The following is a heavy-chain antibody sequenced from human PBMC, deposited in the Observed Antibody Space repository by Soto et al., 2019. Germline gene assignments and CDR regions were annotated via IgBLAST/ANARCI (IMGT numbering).Heavy chain of an antibody. J-gene: IGHJ5*02. CDR1: GGSISRRDYY. CDR2: IYYSGST. Sequence: PSETLSLTCAVSGGSISRRDYYWGWIRQPPGKGLEWIGYIYYSGSTFYTPSLKSRVSVSVDTSKNQFSLRLNSVTATDTAVYYCARDKATGINCFDPWGQGTLVTVSS. V-gene: IGHV4-30-4*01. D-gene: IGHD4-4*01. CDR3: ARDKATGINCFDP.